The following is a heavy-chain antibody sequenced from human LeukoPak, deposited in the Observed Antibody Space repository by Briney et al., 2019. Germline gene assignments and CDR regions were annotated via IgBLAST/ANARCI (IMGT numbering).Heavy chain of an antibody. CDR2: IYYSGST. CDR3: AREFVGFGALDY. D-gene: IGHD3-10*01. J-gene: IGHJ4*02. V-gene: IGHV4-30-4*01. Sequence: SESLSLTCTVSGGSISSGDYYWSWIRQPPGKGLEWVGYIYYSGSTYYNPSLKSRVTISVDTSKNQFSLKLSSVTAADTAVYYCAREFVGFGALDYWGQGTLVTVSS. CDR1: GGSISSGDYY.